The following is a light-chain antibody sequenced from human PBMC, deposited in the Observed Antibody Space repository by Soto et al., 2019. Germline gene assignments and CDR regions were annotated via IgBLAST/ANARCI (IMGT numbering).Light chain of an antibody. CDR3: QQYSTSPWT. CDR1: QSVRSNY. V-gene: IGKV3-20*01. J-gene: IGKJ1*01. CDR2: AAS. Sequence: EIVLTQSPGTLTLSPGERATLSCRASQSVRSNYLAWYQQGPGQAPRLLIFAASSRATGIPDRFSGSRSGTDFTLTISRLEPEAFAVYYCQQYSTSPWTFGQGTKVDIK.